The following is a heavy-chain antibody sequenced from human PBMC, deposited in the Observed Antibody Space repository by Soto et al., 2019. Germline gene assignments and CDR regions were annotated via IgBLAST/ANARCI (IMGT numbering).Heavy chain of an antibody. V-gene: IGHV1-69*13. J-gene: IGHJ4*02. Sequence: ASVKVSCKASGGTFSSYRINWVRQAPGQGLEWVGGIVPIYRTADYAQKFQGRVTITADESARTAYLEVRSLKSQDTAVYYCARDSGAKLSSSWGQGALVTVSS. CDR2: IVPIYRTA. CDR1: GGTFSSYR. D-gene: IGHD6-13*01. CDR3: ARDSGAKLSSS.